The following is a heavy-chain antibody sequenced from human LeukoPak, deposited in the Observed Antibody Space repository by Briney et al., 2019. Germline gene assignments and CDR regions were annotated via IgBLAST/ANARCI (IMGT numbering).Heavy chain of an antibody. CDR1: GGSFSGYY. D-gene: IGHD3-3*01. Sequence: PSETLSLTCAVYGGSFSGYYWSWIRQPPGKGLEWIGEINHSGSTNYNPSLKSRVTISVDASKSQFSLKLSSVTAADTAVYYCARGPSGYFWFNWFDPWGQGTLVTVSS. CDR2: INHSGST. CDR3: ARGPSGYFWFNWFDP. V-gene: IGHV4-34*01. J-gene: IGHJ5*02.